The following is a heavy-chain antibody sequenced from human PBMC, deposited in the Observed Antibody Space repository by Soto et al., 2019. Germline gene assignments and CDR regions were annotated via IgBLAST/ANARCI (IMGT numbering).Heavy chain of an antibody. Sequence: SGPTLVNPTQTLTLTCTFSGFSLSTSGVGVGWIRQPPGKALEWLALIYWDDDKRYSPSLKRRLTITKDTSKHQVVLTMTNMDPVDKATYCCSRILSRYSSSWSFDYWGQGTLVTVSS. V-gene: IGHV2-5*02. J-gene: IGHJ4*02. CDR2: IYWDDDK. CDR1: GFSLSTSGVG. CDR3: SRILSRYSSSWSFDY. D-gene: IGHD6-13*01.